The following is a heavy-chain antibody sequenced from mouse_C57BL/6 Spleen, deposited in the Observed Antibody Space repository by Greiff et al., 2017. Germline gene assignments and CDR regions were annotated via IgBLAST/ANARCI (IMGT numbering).Heavy chain of an antibody. CDR1: GYTSTSYW. V-gene: IGHV1-55*01. Sequence: QVHVKQPGAELVKPGASVKMSCKASGYTSTSYWITWVKQRPGQGLEWIGDIYPGSGSTNYNEKFKSKATLTVDTSSSTAYMQLSSLTSEDSAVYYCARGDWVLYYFDYWGQGTTLTVSS. D-gene: IGHD4-1*01. J-gene: IGHJ2*01. CDR3: ARGDWVLYYFDY. CDR2: IYPGSGST.